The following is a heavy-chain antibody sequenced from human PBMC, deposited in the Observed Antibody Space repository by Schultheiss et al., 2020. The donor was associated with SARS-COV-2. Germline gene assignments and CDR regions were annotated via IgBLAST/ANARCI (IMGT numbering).Heavy chain of an antibody. Sequence: SQTLSLTCSVSGGSISSYYWSWIRQPPGKGLEWIGYVFYRGGTSYNPSLKSRVTISVDTSKNQFSLKLSSVTAANTAVYYCARFIAAAGGAWNWGQGTLVTVSS. D-gene: IGHD6-13*01. V-gene: IGHV4-59*01. CDR3: ARFIAAAGGAWN. CDR1: GGSISSYY. CDR2: VFYRGGT. J-gene: IGHJ4*02.